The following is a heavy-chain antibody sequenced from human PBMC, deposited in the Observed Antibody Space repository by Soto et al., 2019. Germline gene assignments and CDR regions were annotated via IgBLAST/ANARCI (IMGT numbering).Heavy chain of an antibody. CDR2: ISNSDSYI. D-gene: IGHD3-16*01. V-gene: IGHV3-21*01. J-gene: IGHJ4*02. Sequence: EVQLVESGGGLVKPGGSLRLSCAASGFTFSSYSMNWVRQAPGKGLEWVSSISNSDSYIYYADLVKGRFTISRDNAKNSLHLQMNSLRAEDTAVYYCARDKITSSGAYWGQGTMVTVSS. CDR3: ARDKITSSGAY. CDR1: GFTFSSYS.